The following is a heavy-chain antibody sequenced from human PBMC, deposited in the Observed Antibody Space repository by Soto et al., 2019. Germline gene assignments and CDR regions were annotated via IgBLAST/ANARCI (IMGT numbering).Heavy chain of an antibody. Sequence: SVKVSCKASGVTFSSYAISWVRQAPGQGLEWMGGIIPIFGTANYAQKFQGRVTITADESTSTAYMELSSLRSEDTAVYYCARAPIVVVPAAMRPYYFDYWGQGTLVTVSS. CDR3: ARAPIVVVPAAMRPYYFDY. CDR2: IIPIFGTA. V-gene: IGHV1-69*13. J-gene: IGHJ4*02. D-gene: IGHD2-2*01. CDR1: GVTFSSYA.